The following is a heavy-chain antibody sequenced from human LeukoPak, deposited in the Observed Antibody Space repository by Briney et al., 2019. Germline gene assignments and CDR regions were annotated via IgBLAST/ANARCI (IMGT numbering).Heavy chain of an antibody. CDR2: IWYGGSNK. D-gene: IGHD3-10*01. CDR3: AKSPGGSRFDP. J-gene: IGHJ5*02. CDR1: GFTFSSYG. Sequence: PGGSLRLSCAASGFTFSSYGMHWVRQAPGKGLEWVAVIWYGGSNKYYADSVKGRFTISRDDSKNTLYLQMNSLRAEDTAVYYCAKSPGGSRFDPWGQGTLVTVSS. V-gene: IGHV3-33*06.